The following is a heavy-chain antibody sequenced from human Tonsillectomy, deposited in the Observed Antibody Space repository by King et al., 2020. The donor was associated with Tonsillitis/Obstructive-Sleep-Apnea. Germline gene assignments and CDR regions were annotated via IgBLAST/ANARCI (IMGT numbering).Heavy chain of an antibody. Sequence: VQLVESGGGLVKPGGSLRLSCAASEFMFSSYSMNWVRQAPGKGLEWVSSITSSSFIYYADSVKGRVTISRDNAKNSLYLQMNSQRAEDTAVYYCARSTPGWAFDYWGQGTLVTVSS. CDR1: EFMFSSYS. CDR3: ARSTPGWAFDY. CDR2: ITSSSFI. J-gene: IGHJ4*02. V-gene: IGHV3-21*01. D-gene: IGHD2-15*01.